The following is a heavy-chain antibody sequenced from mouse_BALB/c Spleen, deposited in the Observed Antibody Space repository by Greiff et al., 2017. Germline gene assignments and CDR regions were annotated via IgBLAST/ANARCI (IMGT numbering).Heavy chain of an antibody. V-gene: IGHV1S56*01. D-gene: IGHD3-2*01. CDR2: IYPGNVNT. CDR3: AREDSYAMDY. Sequence: QVQLQQSGPELVKPGASVRISCKASGYTFTSYYIHWVKQRPGQGLEWIGWIYPGNVNTKYNEKFKGKATLTADKSSSTAYMQLSSLTSEDSAVYFCAREDSYAMDYWGQGTSVTVSS. J-gene: IGHJ4*01. CDR1: GYTFTSYY.